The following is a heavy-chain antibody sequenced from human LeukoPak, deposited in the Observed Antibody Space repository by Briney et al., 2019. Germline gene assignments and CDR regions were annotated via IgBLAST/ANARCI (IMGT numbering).Heavy chain of an antibody. V-gene: IGHV1-24*01. J-gene: IGHJ5*02. CDR2: FDPEDGET. CDR3: ATDSSGANWFDP. Sequence: ASVKVSCKASGYTFTSYYMHWVRQAPGKGLEWMGGFDPEDGETIYAQKFQGRVTMTEDTSTDTAYMELSSLRSEDTAVYYCATDSSGANWFDPWGQGTLVTVSS. CDR1: GYTFTSYY. D-gene: IGHD6-19*01.